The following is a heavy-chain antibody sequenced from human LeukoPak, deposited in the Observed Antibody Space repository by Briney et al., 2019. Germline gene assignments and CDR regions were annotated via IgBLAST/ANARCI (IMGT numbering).Heavy chain of an antibody. D-gene: IGHD4-11*01. V-gene: IGHV3-23*01. Sequence: GGSLRLSCAASGFTFSSYGMSWVRQAPGKGLEWVSGISGSGGSTYYADSVKGRFTISRDNSKNTLYLQMNSLRAEDTAVYYCAKEYSRSYYYYMDVWGKGTTVTVSS. CDR1: GFTFSSYG. CDR3: AKEYSRSYYYYMDV. CDR2: ISGSGGST. J-gene: IGHJ6*03.